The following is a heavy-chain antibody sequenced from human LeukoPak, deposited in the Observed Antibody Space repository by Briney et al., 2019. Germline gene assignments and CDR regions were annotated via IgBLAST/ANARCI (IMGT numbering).Heavy chain of an antibody. V-gene: IGHV4-38-2*02. CDR2: IYHSGST. CDR3: ARDIKVVITGDGAFDI. CDR1: GYSISSGYY. J-gene: IGHJ3*02. D-gene: IGHD3-22*01. Sequence: SETLSLTCTVSGYSISSGYYWGWIRQPPGKGLEWIGSIYHSGSTYYNPSLKSRVTISVDTSKNQFSLKLSSVTAADTAVYYCARDIKVVITGDGAFDIWGQGTMVTVSS.